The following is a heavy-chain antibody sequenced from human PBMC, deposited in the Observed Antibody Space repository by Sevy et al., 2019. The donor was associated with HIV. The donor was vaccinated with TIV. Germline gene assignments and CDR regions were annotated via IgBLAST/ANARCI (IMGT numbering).Heavy chain of an antibody. Sequence: GGSLRLSCAASGFTFSSYGMNWVRQAPGKGLEWVAVISYDGSNKYYADSVKGRFTISRDNTKNTLYLQMNSLRAEDTAVYYYAKSKAVGTHYYYYYGMDVWGQGTTVTVSS. V-gene: IGHV3-30*18. CDR2: ISYDGSNK. CDR3: AKSKAVGTHYYYYYGMDV. J-gene: IGHJ6*02. CDR1: GFTFSSYG. D-gene: IGHD2-2*01.